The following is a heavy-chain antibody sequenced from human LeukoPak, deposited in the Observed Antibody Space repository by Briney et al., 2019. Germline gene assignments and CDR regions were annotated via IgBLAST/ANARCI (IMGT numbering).Heavy chain of an antibody. CDR2: INPNSGGT. CDR1: GYTFTGYY. J-gene: IGHJ2*01. D-gene: IGHD2-15*01. CDR3: ARDHCSGGSCSNYWYFDL. V-gene: IGHV1-2*02. Sequence: ASVKVSCKASGYTFTGYYMHWVRQAPGQGLDWMGWINPNSGGTKYAQNFQGRVTLTTDTSINTAYMELSSLRSDDTAVYYCARDHCSGGSCSNYWYFDLWGRGTLVTVSS.